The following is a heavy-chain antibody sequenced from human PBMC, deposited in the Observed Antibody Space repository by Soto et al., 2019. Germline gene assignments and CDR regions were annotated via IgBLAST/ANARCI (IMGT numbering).Heavy chain of an antibody. CDR2: IVPAFGTP. CDR3: ARGATIFGVAAYSYYEMEV. Sequence: QVQLVQSEAEVKKPGSSVKVSCRASGGTFSNYAISWVRQAPGQGLEWMGGIVPAFGTPNYAQNLQGRITITADDSTTTVYMDLSSLRSEDTAVYYCARGATIFGVAAYSYYEMEVWGQGTTVTVSS. V-gene: IGHV1-69*01. D-gene: IGHD3-3*01. J-gene: IGHJ6*02. CDR1: GGTFSNYA.